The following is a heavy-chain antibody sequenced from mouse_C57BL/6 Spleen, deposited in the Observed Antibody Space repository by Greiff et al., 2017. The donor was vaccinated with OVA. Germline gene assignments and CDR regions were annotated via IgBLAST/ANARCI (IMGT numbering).Heavy chain of an antibody. J-gene: IGHJ4*01. Sequence: QVQLQQPGAELVKPGASVKLSYKASGYTFTSYWMQWVKQRPGQGLEWIGEIDPSDSYTNYNQKFKGKATLTVDTSSSTAYMQLSSLTSEDSAVYYCARSGDYYYAMDYWGQGTSVTVSS. CDR2: IDPSDSYT. CDR3: ARSGDYYYAMDY. V-gene: IGHV1-50*01. CDR1: GYTFTSYW. D-gene: IGHD2-4*01.